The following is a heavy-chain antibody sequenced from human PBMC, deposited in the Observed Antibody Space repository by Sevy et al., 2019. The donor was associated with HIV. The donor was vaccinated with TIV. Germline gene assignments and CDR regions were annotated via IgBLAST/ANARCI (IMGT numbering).Heavy chain of an antibody. J-gene: IGHJ4*02. CDR3: AKDASGRVTSVLIG. CDR2: ISGVGGRS. V-gene: IGHV3-23*01. CDR1: GFTFRTFP. Sequence: GGSLRLSCAASGFTFRTFPITGVRRAHGKGLEWVSVISGVGGRSYYPDSVKGRFTISRDNSKNTLYLQMNSLRAEDTAVYYCAKDASGRVTSVLIGWGQGTLVTVSS. D-gene: IGHD1-26*01.